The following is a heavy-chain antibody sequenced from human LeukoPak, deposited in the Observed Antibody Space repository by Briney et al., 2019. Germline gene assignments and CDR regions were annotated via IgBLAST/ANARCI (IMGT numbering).Heavy chain of an antibody. CDR1: GFTFSSYG. D-gene: IGHD2-2*02. CDR2: ISYDGSNK. J-gene: IGHJ4*02. V-gene: IGHV3-30*03. CDR3: ASYTTRGMDY. Sequence: PGRSLRLSCAASGFTFSSYGMHWVRQAPGKGLEWVAVISYDGSNKYYADSVKGRFTISRDNSKSTLYLQMNSLRAEDTAVYYCASYTTRGMDYWGQGTLVTVSS.